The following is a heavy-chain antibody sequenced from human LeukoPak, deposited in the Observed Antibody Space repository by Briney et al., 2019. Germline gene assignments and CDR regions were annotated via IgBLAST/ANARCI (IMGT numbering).Heavy chain of an antibody. D-gene: IGHD2-2*01. Sequence: PGGSLTLSCAASGFTVSSNYVSWIRQAPGKGLEWVSVIYSGGGTYYADSVKGRFTISRDSSKNTLNLQMNSLRAEDTAVYYCACGSTHLYYYYMDVWGKGTTVTVSS. V-gene: IGHV3-53*01. CDR2: IYSGGGT. J-gene: IGHJ6*03. CDR1: GFTVSSNY. CDR3: ACGSTHLYYYYMDV.